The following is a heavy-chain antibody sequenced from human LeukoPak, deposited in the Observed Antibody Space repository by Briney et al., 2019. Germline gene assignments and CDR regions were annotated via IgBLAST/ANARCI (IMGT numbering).Heavy chain of an antibody. CDR2: MNPNSGNT. Sequence: ASVKVSCKASGYTFTSYDINWVRQATGQGLEWMGWMNPNSGNTGHAQKFQGRVTMTRNTSISTAYMELSSLRSEDTAVYYCARGLIVGGSTDYWGQGTLVTVSS. V-gene: IGHV1-8*01. CDR3: ARGLIVGGSTDY. D-gene: IGHD1-26*01. CDR1: GYTFTSYD. J-gene: IGHJ4*02.